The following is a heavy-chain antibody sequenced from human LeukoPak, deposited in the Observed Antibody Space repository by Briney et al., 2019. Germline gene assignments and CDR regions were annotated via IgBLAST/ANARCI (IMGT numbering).Heavy chain of an antibody. CDR3: ARDNIYDSSVFDL. D-gene: IGHD3-22*01. J-gene: IGHJ4*02. Sequence: SETLSLTCSVSGDSISDHYWSWIRQPAGKGMEWIGRIFGTENTDYSPSLKSRVTMSVDTSKNQISLNVTSVTAADTAVYFCARDNIYDSSVFDLWGPGTLVTVSS. CDR1: GDSISDHY. V-gene: IGHV4-4*07. CDR2: IFGTENT.